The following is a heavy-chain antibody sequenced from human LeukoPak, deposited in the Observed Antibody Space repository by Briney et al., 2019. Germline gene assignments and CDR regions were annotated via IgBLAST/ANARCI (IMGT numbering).Heavy chain of an antibody. CDR2: ISGSGGST. CDR1: GFTFSSYA. V-gene: IGHV3-23*01. Sequence: GGSLRLSCAASGFTFSSYAMSWVRQAPRKGLEWVSAISGSGGSTYYADSVRGRFTISRDNSKNTLYLQMNSLRAEDTAVYYCAKIEDVYCSSTSCYYFDYWGQGTLVTVSS. J-gene: IGHJ4*02. D-gene: IGHD2-2*01. CDR3: AKIEDVYCSSTSCYYFDY.